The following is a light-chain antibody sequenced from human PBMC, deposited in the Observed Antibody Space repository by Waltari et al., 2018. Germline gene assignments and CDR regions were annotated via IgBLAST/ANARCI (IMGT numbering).Light chain of an antibody. CDR1: KRVRGNL. J-gene: IGKJ1*01. Sequence: CGAKKRVRGNLLAWYQRNPGPAPVHLIYCATSRANGIPVRFTGGEAVTDFTHTISRLEPEGFAVYDCQQYGSSQWKFRHGTKVEI. CDR2: CAT. V-gene: IGKV3-20*01. CDR3: QQYGSSQWK.